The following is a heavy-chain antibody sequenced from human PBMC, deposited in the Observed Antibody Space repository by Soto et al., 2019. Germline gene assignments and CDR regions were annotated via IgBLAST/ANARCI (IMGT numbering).Heavy chain of an antibody. V-gene: IGHV1-18*04. CDR3: ARDKVYSSSWFYYYYGMDV. J-gene: IGHJ6*02. CDR2: ISAYNGNT. CDR1: GYTFTSYG. Sequence: ASVKVYCQASGYTFTSYGIIWVRHAPGQGLEWMGWISAYNGNTNYAQKLQGRVTMTTDTSTSTAYMELRSLRSDDTAVYYCARDKVYSSSWFYYYYGMDVWGQGTTVTVSS. D-gene: IGHD6-13*01.